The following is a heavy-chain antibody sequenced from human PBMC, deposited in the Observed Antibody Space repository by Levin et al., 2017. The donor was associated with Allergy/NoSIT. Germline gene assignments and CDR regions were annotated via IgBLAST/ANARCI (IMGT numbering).Heavy chain of an antibody. J-gene: IGHJ4*02. CDR3: ARSGDYASSALDS. CDR2: ISYDITNI. D-gene: IGHD2-2*01. CDR1: GFTFSSYT. V-gene: IGHV3-30-3*01. Sequence: SCAASGFTFSSYTVHWVRQAPGKGLEWVAVISYDITNIYYADSVKGRFTISRDNSKNTLYLQMNSLTPEDTAVYYCARSGDYASSALDSWGQGALVTVSS.